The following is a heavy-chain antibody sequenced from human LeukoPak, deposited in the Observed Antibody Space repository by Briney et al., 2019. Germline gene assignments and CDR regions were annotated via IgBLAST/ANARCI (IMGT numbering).Heavy chain of an antibody. V-gene: IGHV4-4*07. D-gene: IGHD1-26*01. CDR3: ARASKGYSGSYYYYYYMDV. CDR2: IYISGSGST. J-gene: IGHJ6*03. Sequence: SETLSLTCTVSGGSISSYYWSWIRQPAGKGLEWIGRIYISGSGSTNYNPSLKSRVTMSVDTSKNQFSLKLSSVTAADTAVYYCARASKGYSGSYYYYYYMDVWGKGTTVTVSS. CDR1: GGSISSYY.